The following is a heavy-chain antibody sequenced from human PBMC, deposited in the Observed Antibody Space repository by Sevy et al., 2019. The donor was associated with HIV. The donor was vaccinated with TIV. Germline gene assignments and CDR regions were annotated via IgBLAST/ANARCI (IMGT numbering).Heavy chain of an antibody. CDR1: RLTISSSS. D-gene: IGHD3-3*01. V-gene: IGHV3-48*02. CDR2: ISSRSTTI. Sequence: GGSLRLSCAASRLTISSSSVNWVRQAPGKGLEWVSYISSRSTTIYYADSVKGRLTISRDNAKNSLYLQMNSLRDEDTAVYYCARGFMGADYYYGMDVWGQGTTVTVSS. J-gene: IGHJ6*02. CDR3: ARGFMGADYYYGMDV.